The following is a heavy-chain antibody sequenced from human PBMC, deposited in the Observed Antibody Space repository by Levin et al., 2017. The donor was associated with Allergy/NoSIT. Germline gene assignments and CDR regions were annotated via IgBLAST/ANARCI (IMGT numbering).Heavy chain of an antibody. V-gene: IGHV1-18*01. Sequence: ASVKVSCKASGYTFTSYGISWVRQAPGQGLEWMGWISAYNGNTNYAQKLQGRVTMTTDTSTSTAYMELRSLRSDDTAVYYCARGSKRIAVAGDFDYWGQGTLVTVSS. CDR2: ISAYNGNT. J-gene: IGHJ4*02. CDR3: ARGSKRIAVAGDFDY. D-gene: IGHD6-19*01. CDR1: GYTFTSYG.